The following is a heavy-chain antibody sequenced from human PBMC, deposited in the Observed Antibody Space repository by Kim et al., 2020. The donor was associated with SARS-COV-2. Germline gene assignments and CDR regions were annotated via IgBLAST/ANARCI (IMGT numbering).Heavy chain of an antibody. J-gene: IGHJ6*02. D-gene: IGHD3-16*02. CDR1: GFTFSSYS. CDR3: ARVFGLRLGELSLAYYGMDV. Sequence: GGSLRLSCAASGFTFSSYSMNWVRQAPGKGLEWVSSISSSSSYIYYADSVKGRFTISRDNAKNSLYLQMNSLRAEDTAVYYCARVFGLRLGELSLAYYGMDVWGQGTTVTVSS. CDR2: ISSSSSYI. V-gene: IGHV3-21*01.